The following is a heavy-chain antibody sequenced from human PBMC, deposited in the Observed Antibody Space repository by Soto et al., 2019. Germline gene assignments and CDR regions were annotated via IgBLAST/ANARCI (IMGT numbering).Heavy chain of an antibody. D-gene: IGHD3-3*01. J-gene: IGHJ4*02. V-gene: IGHV1-18*01. Sequence: QVHLVQSGAEVKESGASVKVSCKASGYTFTNYGVAWVRRAPGQGLEWMGWISGSNGDTRYAQNLQNRVSLTTDTSTNTAYNELRSLRPDDTALYFCGRGGLAVSGTYDYWGQGTLVTVSS. CDR1: GYTFTNYG. CDR3: GRGGLAVSGTYDY. CDR2: ISGSNGDT.